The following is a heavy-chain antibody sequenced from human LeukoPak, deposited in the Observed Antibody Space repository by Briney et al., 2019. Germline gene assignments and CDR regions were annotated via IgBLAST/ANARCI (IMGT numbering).Heavy chain of an antibody. V-gene: IGHV3-74*01. Sequence: GGSWRLSCQFFGFQFGTYWMHWVGQGPGGGRGWVPRINEDGSITNYADSVKGRFSISRDNAKNTLYLQMNSLRAEDTAVYYCGRDLGGRSGYWGQGTLVTVSS. CDR2: INEDGSIT. CDR3: GRDLGGRSGY. J-gene: IGHJ4*02. D-gene: IGHD1-26*01. CDR1: GFQFGTYW.